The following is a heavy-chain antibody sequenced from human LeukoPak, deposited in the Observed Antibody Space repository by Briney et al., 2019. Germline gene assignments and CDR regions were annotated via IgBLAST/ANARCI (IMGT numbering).Heavy chain of an antibody. J-gene: IGHJ3*02. CDR1: GGSISSYY. V-gene: IGHV4-59*01. CDR2: IYYSGST. Sequence: SETLSLTCTVSGGSISSYYWSWIRQHPGKGLEWIGYIYYSGSTNYNPSLKSRVTISVDTSKNQFSLKLSSVTAADTAVYYCARASLFRDAFDIWAKGQWSPSLQ. CDR3: ARASLFRDAFDI.